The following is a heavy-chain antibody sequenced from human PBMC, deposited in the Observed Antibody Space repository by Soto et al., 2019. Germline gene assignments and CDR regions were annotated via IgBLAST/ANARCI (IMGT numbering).Heavy chain of an antibody. CDR3: ARGGVAATNYYYYYMDV. V-gene: IGHV1-2*04. CDR1: GYTFTGYY. Sequence: ASVKVSCKASGYTFTGYYIHWVRQAPGQGLEWMGWINPNSGGINYAQKFQGWVTMTRDTSISTAYMELSRLRSDDTAVYYCARGGVAATNYYYYYMDVWGKGTTVTVSS. CDR2: INPNSGGI. D-gene: IGHD2-15*01. J-gene: IGHJ6*03.